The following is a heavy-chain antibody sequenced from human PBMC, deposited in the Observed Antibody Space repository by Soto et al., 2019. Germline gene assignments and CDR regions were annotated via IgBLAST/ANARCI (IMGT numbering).Heavy chain of an antibody. CDR3: AREGGYPGGLSFDY. J-gene: IGHJ4*02. V-gene: IGHV1-69*13. CDR2: IIPIFGTA. CDR1: GGTFSSYA. Sequence: SVKVSCTASGGTFSSYAISWVRQAPGQGLEWVGGIIPIFGTANYAQKFQGRVTITADESTSTAYMELSSLRSEDTAVYYCAREGGYPGGLSFDYWGQGTLVTVSS. D-gene: IGHD5-12*01.